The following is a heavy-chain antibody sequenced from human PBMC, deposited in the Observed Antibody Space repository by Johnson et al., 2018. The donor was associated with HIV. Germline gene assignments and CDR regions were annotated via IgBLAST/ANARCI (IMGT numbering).Heavy chain of an antibody. CDR2: IYSGGST. Sequence: VQLVESGGGLVQPGGSLRLSCAASGFTVSSNYMRWVRQAPGKGLEWVSVIYSGGSTYYADSVKGRFTISRDNSKNTLYLQMNSLRAEDTAVYYCARVSLAYSYGYDAFDIWGRGTMVTVSS. CDR3: ARVSLAYSYGYDAFDI. D-gene: IGHD5-18*01. CDR1: GFTVSSNY. J-gene: IGHJ3*02. V-gene: IGHV3-66*01.